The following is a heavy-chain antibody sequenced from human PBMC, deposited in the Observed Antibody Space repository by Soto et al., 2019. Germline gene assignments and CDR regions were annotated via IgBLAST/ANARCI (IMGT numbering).Heavy chain of an antibody. V-gene: IGHV4-39*01. J-gene: IGHJ4*02. CDR2: IYYSGST. D-gene: IGHD6-19*01. Sequence: PSETLSLTCTVSGGSISSSSYYWGWIRQPPGKGLEWIGSIYYSGSTYYNPSLKSRVTISVDTSKNQFSLKLSSVTAADTAVYYCARRFGSGWYGVDYWGQGTLVTVSS. CDR1: GGSISSSSYY. CDR3: ARRFGSGWYGVDY.